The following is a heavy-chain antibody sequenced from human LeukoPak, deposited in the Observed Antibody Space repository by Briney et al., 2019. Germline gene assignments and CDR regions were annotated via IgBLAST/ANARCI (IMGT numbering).Heavy chain of an antibody. CDR1: GGTFSSYA. D-gene: IGHD6-13*01. CDR3: ARATREGYSSSWPRGTTWYYYMDV. J-gene: IGHJ6*03. CDR2: IIPIFGTA. Sequence: SVKVSCKASGGTFSSYAISWVRQAPGQGLEWMGEIIPIFGTANYAQKFQGRVTITADKSTSTAYMELSSLRSEDTAVYYCARATREGYSSSWPRGTTWYYYMDVWGKGTTVTVSS. V-gene: IGHV1-69*06.